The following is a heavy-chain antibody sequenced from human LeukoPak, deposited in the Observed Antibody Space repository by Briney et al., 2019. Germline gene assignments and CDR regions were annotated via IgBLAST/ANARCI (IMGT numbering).Heavy chain of an antibody. D-gene: IGHD5-18*01. CDR2: INWNSGSI. V-gene: IGHV3-9*01. J-gene: IGHJ4*02. Sequence: PGRSLRLSCAASGFTFDDYAMYWVRQVPGKGLEWVSGINWNSGSIGYVDSVKGRFTISRDNAKNSLYLQMNSLRAEDTAVYYCARERQLGGFDYWGQGTLVTVSS. CDR3: ARERQLGGFDY. CDR1: GFTFDDYA.